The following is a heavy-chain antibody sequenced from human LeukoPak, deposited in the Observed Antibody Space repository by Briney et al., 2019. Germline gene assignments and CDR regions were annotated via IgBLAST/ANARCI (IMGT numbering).Heavy chain of an antibody. J-gene: IGHJ4*02. CDR2: ISYSGST. D-gene: IGHD1-1*01. Sequence: SETLSLTCSVSGGSISNYYWSWIRQPPGKGLEWIGYISYSGSTNYNPSLKSRVTISVDTPKNQFSLKLSSVTAADTAVYYCARLGGYGDYWGQGTLVTVSS. V-gene: IGHV4-59*08. CDR1: GGSISNYY. CDR3: ARLGGYGDY.